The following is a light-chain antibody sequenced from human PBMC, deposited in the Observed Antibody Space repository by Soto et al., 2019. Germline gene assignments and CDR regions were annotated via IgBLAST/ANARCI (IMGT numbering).Light chain of an antibody. CDR2: KAS. CDR3: QQYSSYSKT. J-gene: IGKJ1*01. V-gene: IGKV1-5*03. Sequence: DIQMTQSPSTLSASVGDRVTITCRASQSISSWLAWYQQKPGKAPKLLIYKASSLESGVPSRFSGSGSGTEFTLTISSLQPVDFATYYCQQYSSYSKTFGQGTKVDIK. CDR1: QSISSW.